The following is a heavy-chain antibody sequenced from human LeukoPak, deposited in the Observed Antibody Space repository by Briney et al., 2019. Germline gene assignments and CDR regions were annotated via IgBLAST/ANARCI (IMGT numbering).Heavy chain of an antibody. D-gene: IGHD2-15*01. CDR1: GFTFSSYA. Sequence: PGGSLRLSCAASGFTFSSYAMSWVRQAPGKGLEWVSAISGNGGSTYYADSVKGRFTISRDNSKNTLYLQMNSLSVEDTAVYYCAKPSLYCSGGSCYDYWGQGTLVTVSS. J-gene: IGHJ4*02. V-gene: IGHV3-23*01. CDR2: ISGNGGST. CDR3: AKPSLYCSGGSCYDY.